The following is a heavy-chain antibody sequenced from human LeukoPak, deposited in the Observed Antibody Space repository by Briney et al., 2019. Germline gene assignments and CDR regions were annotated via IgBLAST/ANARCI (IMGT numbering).Heavy chain of an antibody. Sequence: ASVKVSCKASGYTFTGYYMHWVRQAPGQGLEWMGWISPNSGGTNYAQKFQGRVTMTRDTSISTAYMELSRLRSDDTAVYYCARTEYCSSTSCYTPHDAFDIWGQGTMVTVSS. J-gene: IGHJ3*02. CDR2: ISPNSGGT. D-gene: IGHD2-2*01. CDR1: GYTFTGYY. CDR3: ARTEYCSSTSCYTPHDAFDI. V-gene: IGHV1-2*02.